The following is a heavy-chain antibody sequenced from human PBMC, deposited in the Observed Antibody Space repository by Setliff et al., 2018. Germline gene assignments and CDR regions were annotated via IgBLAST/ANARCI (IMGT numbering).Heavy chain of an antibody. V-gene: IGHV4-38-2*02. Sequence: SETLSLTCTVSGYSISSGYIWGWIRQPPGKGLEWVGNIGHTGSINYNPSLKSRLTISRDTSKNQVSLKLNSVTAADTAVYYCARDKPIIVGAPMDWFDPWGQGTLVTVSS. CDR3: ARDKPIIVGAPMDWFDP. CDR2: IGHTGSI. J-gene: IGHJ5*02. CDR1: GYSISSGYI. D-gene: IGHD1-26*01.